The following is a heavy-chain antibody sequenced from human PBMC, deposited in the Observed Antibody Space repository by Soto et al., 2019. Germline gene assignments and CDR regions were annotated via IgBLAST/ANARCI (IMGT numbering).Heavy chain of an antibody. CDR3: VRDYASDSGVHLDF. Sequence: GASVKVSCKASVYTFTSYAMHWVRQAPGQRLEWMGWINAGNGNTKYSQNFQGRVTITKDTSASKAYMELSSLISEDTAVYYCVRDYASDSGVHLDFWGQGTLVTSPQ. V-gene: IGHV1-3*01. CDR1: VYTFTSYA. J-gene: IGHJ4*02. D-gene: IGHD3-22*01. CDR2: INAGNGNT.